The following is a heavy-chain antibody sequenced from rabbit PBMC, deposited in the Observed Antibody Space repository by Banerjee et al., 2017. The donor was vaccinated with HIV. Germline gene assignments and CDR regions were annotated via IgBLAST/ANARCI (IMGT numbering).Heavy chain of an antibody. CDR3: ARDLAGVIGWNFNL. Sequence: QEQLEESGGDLVKPEGSLTLTCTASGFSFNNNYVMCWVRQAPGKGLEWIACIYAGSSSSTYYANWAKGRFTISKTSSTTVTLQMTGLTAADTATYFCARDLAGVIGWNFNLWGPGTLVTVS. CDR2: IYAGSSSST. CDR1: GFSFNNNYV. V-gene: IGHV1S45*01. D-gene: IGHD4-1*01. J-gene: IGHJ4*01.